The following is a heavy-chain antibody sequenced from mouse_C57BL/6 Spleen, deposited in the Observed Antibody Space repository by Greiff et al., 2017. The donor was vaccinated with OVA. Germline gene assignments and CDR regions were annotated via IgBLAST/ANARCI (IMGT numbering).Heavy chain of an antibody. Sequence: VQGVESGPELVKPGASVKISCKASGYAFSSSWMNWVKQRPGKGLEWIGRIYPGDGDTNYNGKFKGKATLTADKSSSTAYMQLSSLTSEDSAVYFCARLGSGYVYWGQGTTLTVSS. J-gene: IGHJ2*01. CDR1: GYAFSSSW. V-gene: IGHV1-82*01. CDR2: IYPGDGDT. D-gene: IGHD3-2*02. CDR3: ARLGSGYVY.